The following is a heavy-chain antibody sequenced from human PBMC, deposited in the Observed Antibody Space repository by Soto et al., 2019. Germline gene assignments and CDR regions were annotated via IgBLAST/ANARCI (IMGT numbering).Heavy chain of an antibody. V-gene: IGHV1-46*01. Sequence: ASVKVSCKASGYTFGSRYVHWVRQAPGQALEWMGIINPSPGSTSYAEKFQGRVTMTRDTSTSTVYMEMSSLRSEDTATYSCARSDCHIARCFARYFYTMDVWGQGTTVTVSS. CDR1: GYTFGSRY. D-gene: IGHD2-21*01. CDR2: INPSPGST. J-gene: IGHJ6*02. CDR3: ARSDCHIARCFARYFYTMDV.